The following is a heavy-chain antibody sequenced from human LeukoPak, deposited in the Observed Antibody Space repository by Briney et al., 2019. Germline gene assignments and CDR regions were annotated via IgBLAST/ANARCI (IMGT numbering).Heavy chain of an antibody. CDR3: ARVSGSYFDY. J-gene: IGHJ4*02. CDR1: GGSISSSDW. Sequence: PSGTLSLTCAVSGGSISSSDWWGLVRQPPGKGLEWLGQIYYSGSTNYNPSLKSRVTISVDKSKNQFSLKLSSVTAADTAVYYCARVSGSYFDYWGQGTLVTVSS. D-gene: IGHD1-26*01. V-gene: IGHV4-4*02. CDR2: IYYSGST.